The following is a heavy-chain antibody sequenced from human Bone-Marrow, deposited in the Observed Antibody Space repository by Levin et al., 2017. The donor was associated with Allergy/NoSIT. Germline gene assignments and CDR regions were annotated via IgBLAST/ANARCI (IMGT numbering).Heavy chain of an antibody. CDR2: TNEDGSIT. CDR3: AGDLSGRNDY. V-gene: IGHV3-74*01. J-gene: IGHJ4*02. CDR1: GFTFSSWW. Sequence: LSLTCAGSGFTFSSWWMHWVRQVPGKGLVWVARTNEDGSITDYADSAKGRFTISRDNGKSTLYLQMNSLRVEDTAVYYCAGDLSGRNDYWGPGTLVTVSS. D-gene: IGHD3-3*01.